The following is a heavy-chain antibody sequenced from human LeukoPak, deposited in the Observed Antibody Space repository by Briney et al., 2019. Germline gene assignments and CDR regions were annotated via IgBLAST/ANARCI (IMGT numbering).Heavy chain of an antibody. D-gene: IGHD3-16*01. CDR2: ISGLSSYT. J-gene: IGHJ4*02. Sequence: GGSLRLSCSASGFTFSDYDMNWVRQAPGKGLEWVSSISGLSSYTYYGESVKGRFSISRDNAKNSLYLQMNSLGAEDTATYYCGRAFPPLRTSSAGDLWGQGILVTVSS. CDR1: GFTFSDYD. CDR3: GRAFPPLRTSSAGDL. V-gene: IGHV3-21*01.